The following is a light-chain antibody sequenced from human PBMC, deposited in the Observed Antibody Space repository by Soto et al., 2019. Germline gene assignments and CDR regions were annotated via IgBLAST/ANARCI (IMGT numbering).Light chain of an antibody. J-gene: IGKJ1*01. V-gene: IGKV1-39*01. CDR3: QQSFSTPGT. CDR1: QDISHY. CDR2: GAS. Sequence: DIQMTQSPSSLSASVGGTVTITCQASQDISHYLNWYQQKPGKALKLLIYGASTLQSGVPSRFSGSGSGTDFTLTISSLQPEDFATYYCQQSFSTPGTFGQGTKVDIK.